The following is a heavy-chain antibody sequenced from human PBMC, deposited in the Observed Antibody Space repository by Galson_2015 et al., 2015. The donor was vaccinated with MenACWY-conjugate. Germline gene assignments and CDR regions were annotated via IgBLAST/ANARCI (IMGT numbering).Heavy chain of an antibody. CDR1: GGSIRSGGYY. Sequence: TLSLTCTVSGGSIRSGGYYWSWIRQHPGKGLEWIGFIYYSGSTYHNPSLKSRLTMSVDTSRNQFSMGLRSVTAADTAVYYCARKSGSGSYYEASFDYWGQGTLVTVSS. D-gene: IGHD3-10*01. CDR2: IYYSGST. V-gene: IGHV4-31*03. CDR3: ARKSGSGSYYEASFDY. J-gene: IGHJ4*02.